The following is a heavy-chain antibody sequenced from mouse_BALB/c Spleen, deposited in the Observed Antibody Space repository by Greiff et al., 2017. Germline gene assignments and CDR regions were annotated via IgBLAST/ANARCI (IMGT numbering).Heavy chain of an antibody. Sequence: VQLQQPGAELVKPGASVKMSCKASGYTFTSYWMHWVKQRPGQGLEWIGVIDPSDSYTSYNQKFKGKATLTVDTSSSTAYMQLSSLTSEDSAVYYCTRGEVRGFDYWGQGTTLTVSS. CDR3: TRGEVRGFDY. V-gene: IGHV1S127*01. J-gene: IGHJ2*01. D-gene: IGHD2-14*01. CDR2: IDPSDSYT. CDR1: GYTFTSYW.